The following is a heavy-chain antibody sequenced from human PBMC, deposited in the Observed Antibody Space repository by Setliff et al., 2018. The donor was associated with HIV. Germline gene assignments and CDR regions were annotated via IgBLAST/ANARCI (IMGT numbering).Heavy chain of an antibody. V-gene: IGHV3-74*01. CDR2: INTDGSSI. CDR1: GFTFSNYW. D-gene: IGHD2-15*01. CDR3: ASHCSGGRCYPGTAEIFDY. J-gene: IGHJ4*02. Sequence: GGSLRLSCVASGFTFSNYWMHWVRQAPGKGLVWVSRINTDGSSISHADSVKGRFTISRDNAKNTLFLQMNSLRAEDTAVYYCASHCSGGRCYPGTAEIFDYWGQGTLVTVSS.